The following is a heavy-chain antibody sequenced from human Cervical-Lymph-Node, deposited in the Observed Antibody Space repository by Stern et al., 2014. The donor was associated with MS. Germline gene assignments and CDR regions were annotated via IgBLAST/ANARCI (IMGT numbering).Heavy chain of an antibody. CDR3: ARGGFSYGYDFFDY. Sequence: QMQLVESGAEVREPGGSLKVSCKASGYTFRGYYIHWVRQAPGQGLEWMGRITPNRGVTNYAQDLQGMVTMTWDTSITTAYMELNRLKSDDTAVYCCARGGFSYGYDFFDYWGQGTLVTVSS. J-gene: IGHJ4*02. CDR2: ITPNRGVT. CDR1: GYTFRGYY. V-gene: IGHV1-2*06. D-gene: IGHD5-18*01.